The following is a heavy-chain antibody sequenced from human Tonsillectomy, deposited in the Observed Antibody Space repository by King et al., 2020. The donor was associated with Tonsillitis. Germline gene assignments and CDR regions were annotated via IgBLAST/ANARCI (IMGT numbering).Heavy chain of an antibody. CDR1: GGSISSYY. D-gene: IGHD4-11*01. Sequence: VQLQESGPGLVKPSETLSLTCTVSGGSISSYYWSWIRQPPGKGLEWIGYIYYSGSTNYNPSLKSRVTISVDTYKNQFSLKLSSVTAAETAVYYCARGDDYSNYYFDYWGQGTLVTVSS. J-gene: IGHJ4*02. V-gene: IGHV4-59*08. CDR2: IYYSGST. CDR3: ARGDDYSNYYFDY.